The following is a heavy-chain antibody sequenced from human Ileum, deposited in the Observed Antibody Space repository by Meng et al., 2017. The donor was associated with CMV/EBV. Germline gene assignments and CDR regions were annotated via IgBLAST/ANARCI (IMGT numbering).Heavy chain of an antibody. Sequence: GEFLKISCAASGITFSSYAMTWVRQAPGKGLEWVAVIYSDGGTTDYADSVKGRFTISRDNSKNTLYLQMNNLRAEDTAVYYCAREEGYTRPHYFDYWGQGTLVTVSS. V-gene: IGHV3-23*03. CDR3: AREEGYTRPHYFDY. D-gene: IGHD6-13*01. J-gene: IGHJ4*02. CDR2: IYSDGGTT. CDR1: GITFSSYA.